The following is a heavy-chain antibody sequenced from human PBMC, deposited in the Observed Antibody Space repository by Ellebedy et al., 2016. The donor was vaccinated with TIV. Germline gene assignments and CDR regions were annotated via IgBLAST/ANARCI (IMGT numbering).Heavy chain of an antibody. J-gene: IGHJ5*02. V-gene: IGHV3-66*01. D-gene: IGHD2-21*01. Sequence: PGGSLRLSCAASGFTFTTFSMSWVRQAPGKGLEWVSIIYSDGNSNYTDSVTGRFTISRDNSKNTLYLQMNSLRAEDTAVYYCARDPGGGGDFGDNWFDPWGQGTLVTVSS. CDR3: ARDPGGGGDFGDNWFDP. CDR2: IYSDGNS. CDR1: GFTFTTFS.